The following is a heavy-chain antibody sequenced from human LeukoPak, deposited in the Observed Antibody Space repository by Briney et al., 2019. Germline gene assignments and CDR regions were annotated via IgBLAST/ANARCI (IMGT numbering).Heavy chain of an antibody. J-gene: IGHJ5*02. D-gene: IGHD6-13*01. CDR1: GYTFTSYG. CDR2: ISAYNGNT. Sequence: ASVKVSCKASGYTFTSYGISWVRQAPGQGLEWMGWISAYNGNTNYAQKLQGRVTMTTDTSASTAYMELRSLRSDDTAVYYCAREGYSSSRYWFDPWGQGTLVTVSS. CDR3: AREGYSSSRYWFDP. V-gene: IGHV1-18*01.